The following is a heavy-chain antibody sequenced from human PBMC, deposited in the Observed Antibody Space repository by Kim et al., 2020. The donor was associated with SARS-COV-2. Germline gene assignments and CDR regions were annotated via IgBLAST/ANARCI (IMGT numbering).Heavy chain of an antibody. CDR1: GFTFSSYA. CDR2: ISYDGSNK. J-gene: IGHJ4*02. D-gene: IGHD2-2*01. V-gene: IGHV3-30*04. CDR3: ARRSSVYRLLTTEDY. Sequence: GGSLRLSCAASGFTFSSYAMHWVRQAPGKGLEWVAVISYDGSNKYYANSVKGRFTISIDNSKNTLYLQMNSLRAEDTDVYYCARRSSVYRLLTTEDYWGQGTLVTVSS.